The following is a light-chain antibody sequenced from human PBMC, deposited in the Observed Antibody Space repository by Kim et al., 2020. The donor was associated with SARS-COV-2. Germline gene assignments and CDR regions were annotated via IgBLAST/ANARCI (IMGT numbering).Light chain of an antibody. CDR2: TDT. CDR1: RPNIVGNA. J-gene: IGLJ2*01. CDR3: AAWDDSLNGVI. Sequence: GQRVSISCSGSRPNIVGNAVNWYQLLPGMAPKLLISTDTPRPSGVPDRFSGSESGTSASLATSGLQSEDEADYYCAAWDDSLNGVIFGGGTQLTVL. V-gene: IGLV1-44*01.